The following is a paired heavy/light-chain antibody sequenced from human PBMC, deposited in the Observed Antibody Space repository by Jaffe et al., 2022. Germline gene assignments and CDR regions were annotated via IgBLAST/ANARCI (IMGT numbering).Light chain of an antibody. CDR3: AAWDDSLSGHVV. Sequence: QSVLTQPPSASGTPGQRVTISCSGSSSNIGINYVYWYQQLPGTAPKLLIFRNNQRPSGVPDRFSGSKSGTSASLAISGLRSEDEADYYCAAWDDSLSGHVVFGGGTKLTVL. V-gene: IGLV1-47*01. CDR2: RNN. J-gene: IGLJ2*01. CDR1: SSNIGINY.
Heavy chain of an antibody. D-gene: IGHD6-13*01. CDR2: IYHSGSA. J-gene: IGHJ4*02. CDR1: GDSISSAYY. Sequence: QVQLQESGPGLVKPSETLSLTCAVSGDSISSAYYWGWIRQSPGKGLEWIGSIYHSGSAYYNPSLKSRVTISVDTSRNQFSLKLSSVTAADTAVYYCARADRHSSSWVDYWGQGTLVTVSS. CDR3: ARADRHSSSWVDY. V-gene: IGHV4-38-2*01.